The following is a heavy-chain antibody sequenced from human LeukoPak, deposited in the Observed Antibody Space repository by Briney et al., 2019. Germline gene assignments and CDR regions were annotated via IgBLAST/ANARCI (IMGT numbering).Heavy chain of an antibody. J-gene: IGHJ4*02. Sequence: ASVKVSCKASGYTFTSYGISWVRQAPGQGLEWMGWISAYNGNTNYAQKLQGRVTMTTDTSTSTAFMALRSLTSDDTAVDYCATDDSSGFTYWGQGTLVTVSS. D-gene: IGHD3-22*01. CDR2: ISAYNGNT. CDR3: ATDDSSGFTY. CDR1: GYTFTSYG. V-gene: IGHV1-18*01.